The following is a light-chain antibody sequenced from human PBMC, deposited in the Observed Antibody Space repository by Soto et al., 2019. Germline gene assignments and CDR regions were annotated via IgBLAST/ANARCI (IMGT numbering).Light chain of an antibody. Sequence: DIQMTQSPSSLSASVGDRVTITCRASQTISTYLNWYQQQPGKAPKLLVYATSFLQSGTPSRFKGSGSETDFTLNISSLQPTDFAIYYCQQSYTAPPTFGQGTKVEVK. CDR2: ATS. CDR3: QQSYTAPPT. J-gene: IGKJ1*01. CDR1: QTISTY. V-gene: IGKV1-39*01.